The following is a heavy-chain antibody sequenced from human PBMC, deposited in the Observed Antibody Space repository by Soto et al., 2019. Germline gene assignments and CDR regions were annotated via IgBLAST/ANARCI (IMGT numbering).Heavy chain of an antibody. CDR1: GFTFRNYW. D-gene: IGHD5-12*01. J-gene: IGHJ4*02. V-gene: IGHV3-7*01. CDR3: ASVAI. Sequence: EVQLVESGGGLVQPGGSLRLSCAASGFTFRNYWMSWVRQAPGKGLEWVANIKQDGTEKNYVDSVRGRFTISRDNAKNSLALQMNSLTAEDTAVYYCASVAIRGQGTLVTVSS. CDR2: IKQDGTEK.